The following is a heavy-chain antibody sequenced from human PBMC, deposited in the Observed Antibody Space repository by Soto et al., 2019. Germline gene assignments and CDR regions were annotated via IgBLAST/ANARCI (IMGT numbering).Heavy chain of an antibody. V-gene: IGHV3-74*01. J-gene: IGHJ4*02. Sequence: GGSLRLSCAAAGFTLRSYSIHWVRQAPGKGLVWVSRINSDGSSTSYADSVKGRFTISRDNAKNTLYLQMNSLRAEDTAVYYCARDPHYFYDSTGYYDYWGQGTLVTVSS. CDR2: INSDGSST. D-gene: IGHD3-22*01. CDR1: GFTLRSYS. CDR3: ARDPHYFYDSTGYYDY.